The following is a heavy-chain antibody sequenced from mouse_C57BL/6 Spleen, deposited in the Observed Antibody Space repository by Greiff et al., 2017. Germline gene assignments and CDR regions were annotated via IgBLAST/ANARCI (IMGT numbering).Heavy chain of an antibody. V-gene: IGHV1-85*01. D-gene: IGHD2-4*01. CDR2: ISPRDGST. J-gene: IGHJ3*01. CDR1: GYTFTSYD. Sequence: VQLQQSGPELVKPGASVKLSCKASGYTFTSYDINWVKQRPGQGLEWIGWISPRDGSTQYNEKFKGKATLTVDTYSSTAYMELHSLTSEDSAVYFCARRDDYDVAWFAYWGQGTLVTVSA. CDR3: ARRDDYDVAWFAY.